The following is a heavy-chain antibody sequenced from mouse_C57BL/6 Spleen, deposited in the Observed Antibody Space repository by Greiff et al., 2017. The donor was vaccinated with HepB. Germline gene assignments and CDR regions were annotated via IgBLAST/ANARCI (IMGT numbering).Heavy chain of an antibody. D-gene: IGHD2-4*01. J-gene: IGHJ4*01. V-gene: IGHV1-42*01. Sequence: QLQQSGPELVKPGASVKISCKASGYSFTGYYMNWVKQSPEKSLEWIGEINPSTGGTTYNQKFKAKATLTVDKSSSTAYMQLKSLTSEDSAVYYCARQGLYAMDYWGQGTSVTVSS. CDR2: INPSTGGT. CDR3: ARQGLYAMDY. CDR1: GYSFTGYY.